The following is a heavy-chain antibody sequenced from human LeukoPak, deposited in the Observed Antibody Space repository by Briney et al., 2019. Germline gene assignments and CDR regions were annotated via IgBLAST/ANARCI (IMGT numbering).Heavy chain of an antibody. D-gene: IGHD3-9*01. Sequence: GESLKISCKGSGYSFTSYWIGWVRQMPGKGLEWMGFIYPGDSDTRYSPSSQGQVTISADKSISTAYLQWSSLKASDTAMYCCARSSYFDWPKIVDYWGQGTLVTVSS. J-gene: IGHJ4*02. CDR3: ARSSYFDWPKIVDY. V-gene: IGHV5-51*01. CDR1: GYSFTSYW. CDR2: IYPGDSDT.